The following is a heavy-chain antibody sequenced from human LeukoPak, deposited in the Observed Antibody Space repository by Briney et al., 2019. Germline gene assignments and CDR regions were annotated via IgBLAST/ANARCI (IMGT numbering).Heavy chain of an antibody. V-gene: IGHV3-30-3*01. J-gene: IGHJ6*02. CDR2: ISYDGSNK. CDR3: AREVIAAAGTDYYYGMDV. D-gene: IGHD6-13*01. CDR1: GFTFSSYA. Sequence: GGSLRLSCAASGFTFSSYAMHWVRQAPGKGLEWVAVISYDGSNKYYADSVKGRFTISRDNSKNTLYLQMNSLRAEDTAVYYCAREVIAAAGTDYYYGMDVWGQGTTVTVSS.